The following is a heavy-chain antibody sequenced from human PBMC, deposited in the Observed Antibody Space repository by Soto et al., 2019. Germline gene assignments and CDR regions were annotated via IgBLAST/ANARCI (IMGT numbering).Heavy chain of an antibody. CDR1: GGSISSSNW. V-gene: IGHV4-4*02. Sequence: SETLSLTCAVSGGSISSSNWWSWVRQPPGKGLEWIGEIYHSGSTNYNPSLKSRVTISVDKSKNQFSLKLSSVTAADTAVYYCARTGKSRGYWYFDYWGQGTVGTVSS. CDR3: ARTGKSRGYWYFDY. D-gene: IGHD3-22*01. CDR2: IYHSGST. J-gene: IGHJ4*02.